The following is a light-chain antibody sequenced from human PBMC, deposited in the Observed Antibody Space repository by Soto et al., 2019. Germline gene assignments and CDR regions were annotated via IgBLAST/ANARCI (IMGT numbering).Light chain of an antibody. CDR3: QTWSTDTRV. J-gene: IGLJ3*02. Sequence: QLVLTQPPSASASLGASVKLTCTLSSGHNSYAIAWHQQQPEKGPRYLMKLNSDGSHSKADGIPDRFSGSSSGAERYLTISRLQSEDEADYYCQTWSTDTRVFGGGTKLTVL. CDR1: SGHNSYA. V-gene: IGLV4-69*01. CDR2: LNSDGSH.